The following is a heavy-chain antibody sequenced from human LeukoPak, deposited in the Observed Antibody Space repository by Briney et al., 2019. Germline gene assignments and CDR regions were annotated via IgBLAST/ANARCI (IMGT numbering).Heavy chain of an antibody. CDR3: AGLGSSNWFDP. Sequence: SETLSLTCTVSGGSISSYYWSRIRQPPGEGLEWIGYIYYSGSTNYNPSLKSRVTISVDTSKNQFSLKLSSVTAADTAVYYCAGLGSSNWFDPWGQGTLVTVSS. D-gene: IGHD1-26*01. V-gene: IGHV4-59*01. CDR2: IYYSGST. CDR1: GGSISSYY. J-gene: IGHJ5*02.